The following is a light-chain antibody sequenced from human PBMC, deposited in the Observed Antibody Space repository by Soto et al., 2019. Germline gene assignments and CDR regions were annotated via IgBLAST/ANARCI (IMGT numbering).Light chain of an antibody. V-gene: IGKV3-20*01. J-gene: IGKJ5*01. Sequence: EIVLTQSPGTLSLSPGERATLSCRASQSVSSSYLAWYQQKPGQAPRLLIYGASSRATGIPDRFSGSGSGTDFTLTISRLETEDFAVYYCQQYGSSHGVTFGQGTRLEIK. CDR2: GAS. CDR3: QQYGSSHGVT. CDR1: QSVSSSY.